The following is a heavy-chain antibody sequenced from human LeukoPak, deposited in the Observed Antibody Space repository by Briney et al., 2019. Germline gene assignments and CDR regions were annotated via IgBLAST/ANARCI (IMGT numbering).Heavy chain of an antibody. Sequence: GASVKVSCKASGYSFTNYDINWVRQATGQGLEWMGWMNPKSGDTGYSQKFQGRVFITRDTSINTAYMELSSLGSDDTAVYYCARAGRGSRSSWFDPWGQGTLVIVSS. CDR3: ARAGRGSRSSWFDP. D-gene: IGHD3-10*01. J-gene: IGHJ5*02. CDR1: GYSFTNYD. V-gene: IGHV1-8*03. CDR2: MNPKSGDT.